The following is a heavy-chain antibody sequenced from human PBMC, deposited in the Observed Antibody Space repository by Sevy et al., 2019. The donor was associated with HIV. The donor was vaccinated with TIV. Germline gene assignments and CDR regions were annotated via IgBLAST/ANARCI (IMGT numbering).Heavy chain of an antibody. CDR1: GSSITNGYY. J-gene: IGHJ4*02. D-gene: IGHD2-2*01. CDR2: IYHSGST. V-gene: IGHV4-38-2*01. Sequence: SETLSLTCAVSGSSITNGYYWGWIRQPPGKGLEWIGSIYHSGSTYYNPSLKSRVTISIDTSKNQFSLKLNSVTAADTAVYYCARRYCSGTSCYPYFDYWGQGTLVTVSS. CDR3: ARRYCSGTSCYPYFDY.